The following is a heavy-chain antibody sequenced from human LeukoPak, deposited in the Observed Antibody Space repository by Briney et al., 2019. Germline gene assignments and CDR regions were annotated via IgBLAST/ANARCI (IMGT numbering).Heavy chain of an antibody. CDR2: IYYSGST. J-gene: IGHJ4*02. V-gene: IGHV4-39*07. Sequence: SETLSLTCTVSGGSISSSSYYWGWIRQPPGKGLEWIGSIYYSGSTYYNPSLKSRVTISVDTSKNQFSLKLSSVTAADTAVYYCARARITGTHTGYYFDYWGQGTLVTVSS. CDR3: ARARITGTHTGYYFDY. CDR1: GGSISSSSYY. D-gene: IGHD1-20*01.